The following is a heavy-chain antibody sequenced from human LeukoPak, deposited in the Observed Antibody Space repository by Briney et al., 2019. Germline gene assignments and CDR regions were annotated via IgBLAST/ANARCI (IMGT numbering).Heavy chain of an antibody. J-gene: IGHJ4*02. CDR1: GFTFSSSA. V-gene: IGHV3-23*01. CDR3: AEDQRWESPHYLDS. D-gene: IGHD1-26*01. Sequence: GGSLRLSCAASGFTFSSSAMSWVRQVPGKGLEWVSGISASGGSTYYADSVRGRFTISRDNSKNTLYVQMNSLRDEDTAVYYCAEDQRWESPHYLDSWDQGTLVTVSS. CDR2: ISASGGST.